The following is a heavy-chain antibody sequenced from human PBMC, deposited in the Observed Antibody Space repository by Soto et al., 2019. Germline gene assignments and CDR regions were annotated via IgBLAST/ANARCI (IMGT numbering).Heavy chain of an antibody. CDR2: IGSSGRTK. CDR3: ARDAGRFYGMDV. CDR1: GLPLNSYE. Sequence: PGGSLRLSCAASGLPLNSYEMNWVRQAPGKGLEWVPYIGSSGRTKYYADSVKGRFTISGDNAKNSLYLQMNSLRADDTGVYYCARDAGRFYGMDVWGQGTTVTVSS. J-gene: IGHJ6*02. V-gene: IGHV3-48*03.